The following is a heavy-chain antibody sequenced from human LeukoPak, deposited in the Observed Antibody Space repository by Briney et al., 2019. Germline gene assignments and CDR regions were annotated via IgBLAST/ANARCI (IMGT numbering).Heavy chain of an antibody. V-gene: IGHV5-51*01. J-gene: IGHJ5*01. CDR2: IYPGDSGT. Sequence: GESLKISCQGSGYTFTSYWIGWVRQMPVKGLEWMGSIYPGDSGTKYSPSFQGQVTISVDKSTNTAYLQWKSLKASDTAMYYCARGDVVRGVSWFDSWGQGALVTVSS. CDR1: GYTFTSYW. D-gene: IGHD2-21*02. CDR3: ARGDVVRGVSWFDS.